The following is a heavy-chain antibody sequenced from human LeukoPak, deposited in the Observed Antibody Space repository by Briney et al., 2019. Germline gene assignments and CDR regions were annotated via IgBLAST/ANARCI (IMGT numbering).Heavy chain of an antibody. CDR2: IHVSGNI. CDR1: GGSINSGSYF. V-gene: IGHV4-61*10. J-gene: IGHJ6*02. CDR3: ARERYSSRGVYGMDV. D-gene: IGHD6-13*01. Sequence: SETLSLTCTVSGGSINSGSYFWHWIRQPAGKGLEWIGRIHVSGNINNNPSLKSRDTMSIDTSKNQFSLNLRSVTAADTAVYYCARERYSSRGVYGMDVWGQGTTVTVSS.